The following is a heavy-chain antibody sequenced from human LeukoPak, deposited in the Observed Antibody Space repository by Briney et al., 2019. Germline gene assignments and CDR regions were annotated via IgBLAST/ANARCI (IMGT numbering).Heavy chain of an antibody. CDR3: AKDATFGGAMAMYYFDY. CDR1: GFTFSSYG. CDR2: ISGSGGST. V-gene: IGHV3-23*01. Sequence: GGSLRLSCAGSGFTFSSYGMSWVRQAPGKGLEWVSGISGSGGSTNYADSVKGRLTISRDNSKNTLYLQMNSLRAEDTAVYYCAKDATFGGAMAMYYFDYWGQGTLVTVSS. D-gene: IGHD3-16*01. J-gene: IGHJ4*02.